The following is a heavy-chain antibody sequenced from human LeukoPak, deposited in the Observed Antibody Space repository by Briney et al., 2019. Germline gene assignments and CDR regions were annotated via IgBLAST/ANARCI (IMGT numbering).Heavy chain of an antibody. D-gene: IGHD4-17*01. V-gene: IGHV4-59*11. Sequence: SETLSLTCTVSGGSFSSHYWTWIRQSPGKGLEWIGCISYSGSTNYNPSLKSRVTLSVVTSKNQFSLKLSSVTAADTAVYYCARDPTTVTKGFDIWGQGTTVTVSS. CDR2: ISYSGST. CDR1: GGSFSSHY. CDR3: ARDPTTVTKGFDI. J-gene: IGHJ3*02.